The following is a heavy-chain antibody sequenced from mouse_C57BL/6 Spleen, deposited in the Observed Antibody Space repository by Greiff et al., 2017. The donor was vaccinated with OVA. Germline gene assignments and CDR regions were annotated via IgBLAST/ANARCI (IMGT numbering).Heavy chain of an antibody. D-gene: IGHD2-10*02. CDR3: ARDGYGKPFDY. CDR2: INYDGSST. J-gene: IGHJ2*01. V-gene: IGHV5-16*01. Sequence: EVQLVESAGGLVQPGSSMKLSCTASGFTFSDYYMAWVRQVPEKGLEWVANINYDGSSTYYLDSLKSRFIISRDNAKNILYLQMSSLKSEDTATYYCARDGYGKPFDYWGQGTTLTVSS. CDR1: GFTFSDYY.